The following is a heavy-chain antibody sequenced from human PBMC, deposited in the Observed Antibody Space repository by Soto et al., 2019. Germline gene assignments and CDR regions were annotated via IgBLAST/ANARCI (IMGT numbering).Heavy chain of an antibody. V-gene: IGHV7-4-1*01. CDR3: VGYCSGGSCLDHAFDI. CDR1: GYTFTSYA. D-gene: IGHD2-15*01. J-gene: IGHJ3*02. Sequence: QVQLEQSGSELKKPGASVKVSCKASGYTFTSYAMNWVRQAPGQGLEWMGWINTNTGNPTYAQGFTGRFVFSLDTSVSTAYLQICSLKADDTAVYYCVGYCSGGSCLDHAFDIWGQGTMVTVSS. CDR2: INTNTGNP.